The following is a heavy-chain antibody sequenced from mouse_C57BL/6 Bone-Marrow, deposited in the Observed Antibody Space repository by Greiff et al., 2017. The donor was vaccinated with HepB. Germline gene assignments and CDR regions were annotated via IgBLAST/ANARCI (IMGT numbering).Heavy chain of an antibody. CDR1: GFTFSSYT. CDR3: ARHIRAQATVHYAMDY. J-gene: IGHJ4*01. CDR2: ISGGGGNT. V-gene: IGHV5-9*01. Sequence: DVKLVESGGGLVKPGGSLKLSCAASGFTFSSYTMSWVRQTPEKRLEWVATISGGGGNTYYPDSVKGRFTISRDNAKNTLYLQMSSLRSEDTALYYCARHIRAQATVHYAMDYWGQGTSVTVSS. D-gene: IGHD3-2*02.